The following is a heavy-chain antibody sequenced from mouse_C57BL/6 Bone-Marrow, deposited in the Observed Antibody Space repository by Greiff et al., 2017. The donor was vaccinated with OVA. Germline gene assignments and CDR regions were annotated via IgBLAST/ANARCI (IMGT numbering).Heavy chain of an antibody. Sequence: EVQGVESGGGLVKPGGSLKLSCAASGFTFSDYGMAWVRQAPRKGPEWVAFISNLAYSIYYADTVTGRFTISRENAKNTLYLEMSRLTSEDTAMYYCARQGGEDGYYEAMDCWGQGTSVTVSS. V-gene: IGHV5-15*01. J-gene: IGHJ4*01. CDR1: GFTFSDYG. CDR3: ARQGGEDGYYEAMDC. CDR2: ISNLAYSI. D-gene: IGHD2-3*01.